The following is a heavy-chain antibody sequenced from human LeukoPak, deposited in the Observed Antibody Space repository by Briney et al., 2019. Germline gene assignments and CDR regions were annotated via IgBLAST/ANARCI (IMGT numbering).Heavy chain of an antibody. CDR2: INPNSGGT. CDR3: ARDSGQWMVQDFDY. V-gene: IGHV1-2*02. J-gene: IGHJ4*02. CDR1: GYTFTGYY. Sequence: ASVKVSCKASGYTFTGYYMHWVRQAPGHGLEWMGWINPNSGGTNYAQKFQGRVTMTRDTSISTAYMELSRLRSDDTAVYYCARDSGQWMVQDFDYWGQGTLVTVSS. D-gene: IGHD6-19*01.